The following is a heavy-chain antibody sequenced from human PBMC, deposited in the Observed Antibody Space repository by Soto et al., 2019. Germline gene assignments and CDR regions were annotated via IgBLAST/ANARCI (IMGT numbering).Heavy chain of an antibody. CDR3: ARGRGYSYGLDP. D-gene: IGHD5-18*01. V-gene: IGHV4-30-4*01. J-gene: IGHJ5*02. CDR1: GDSISSNNNY. Sequence: PSETLSLTCTVSGDSISSNNNYWSWIRQPPGEGLEWIGFISYSGNTSYSPSLKSRVAISLDTSKNQFSLSLSSVTAADTAVYYCARGRGYSYGLDPWGQGTLVTVSS. CDR2: ISYSGNT.